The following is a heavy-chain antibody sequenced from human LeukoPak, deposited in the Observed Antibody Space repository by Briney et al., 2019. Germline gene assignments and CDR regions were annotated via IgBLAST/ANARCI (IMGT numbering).Heavy chain of an antibody. CDR3: ARGRYDSSGYYIEPYYFDY. V-gene: IGHV4-30-2*01. Sequence: PSETLSLTCAVSGGSISSGGYSWSWIRQPPGKGLEWIGYIYHSGSTYYNPSLKSRVTISVDRSKNQFSLKLSSVTAADTAVYCCARGRYDSSGYYIEPYYFDYWGQGTLVTVSS. D-gene: IGHD3-22*01. J-gene: IGHJ4*02. CDR1: GGSISSGGYS. CDR2: IYHSGST.